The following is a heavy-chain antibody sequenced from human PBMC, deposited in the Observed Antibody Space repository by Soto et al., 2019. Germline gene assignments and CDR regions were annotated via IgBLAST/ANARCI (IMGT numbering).Heavy chain of an antibody. CDR1: GFTFRSHG. Sequence: QVQLVESGGGVVQPGRSLRLSCAASGFTFRSHGMHWVRQAPGKGLEWVAVIWFDGSKKYYADSVKGRFTISRDDSKNRLDLQMNSLSAEDTAVYYCARAGAASYGMDVWGQGTTVTVSS. CDR2: IWFDGSKK. CDR3: ARAGAASYGMDV. J-gene: IGHJ6*02. V-gene: IGHV3-33*01. D-gene: IGHD6-25*01.